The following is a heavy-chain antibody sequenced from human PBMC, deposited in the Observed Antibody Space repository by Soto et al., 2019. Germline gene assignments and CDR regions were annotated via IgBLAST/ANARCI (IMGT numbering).Heavy chain of an antibody. Sequence: SVKVSCKASGGTFSSYAISWVRQAPGQGLEWMGGIIPIFGTANYAQKFQGRVTITADESTSTAYMELSSLRSEDTAVYYCARGVVAANNAFDIWGQGTMVTVSS. D-gene: IGHD2-15*01. CDR1: GGTFSSYA. CDR3: ARGVVAANNAFDI. CDR2: IIPIFGTA. V-gene: IGHV1-69*13. J-gene: IGHJ3*02.